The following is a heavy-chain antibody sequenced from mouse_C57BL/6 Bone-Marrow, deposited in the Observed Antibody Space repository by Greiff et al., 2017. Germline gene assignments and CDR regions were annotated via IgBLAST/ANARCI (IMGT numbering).Heavy chain of an antibody. CDR3: ARKDGYYYGSISYYAMDY. V-gene: IGHV1-42*01. CDR2: INPSTGGT. D-gene: IGHD1-1*01. J-gene: IGHJ4*01. CDR1: GYSFTGYY. Sequence: EVQLQQSGPELVKPGASVKISCKASGYSFTGYYMNWVKQSPEKSLEWIGEINPSTGGTTYNQKFKAKATLTVDKSSSTAYMQLKSLTSEDSAVYYCARKDGYYYGSISYYAMDYWGQGTSVTVSS.